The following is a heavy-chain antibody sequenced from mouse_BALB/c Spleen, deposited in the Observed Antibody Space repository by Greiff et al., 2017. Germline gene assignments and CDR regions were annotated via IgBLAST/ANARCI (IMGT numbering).Heavy chain of an antibody. D-gene: IGHD1-1*01. Sequence: EVKLQESGPGLVKPSQSLSLTCTVTGYSITSDYAWNWIRQLPGNILEWMGYISYSGSTSYNPSLKSRISITRDTSKNQFFLQLNSVTTEDTATYYCARAGTTTVEFYYAMDYWGQGTSVTVSS. CDR2: ISYSGST. J-gene: IGHJ4*01. CDR1: GYSITSDYA. V-gene: IGHV3-2*02. CDR3: ARAGTTTVEFYYAMDY.